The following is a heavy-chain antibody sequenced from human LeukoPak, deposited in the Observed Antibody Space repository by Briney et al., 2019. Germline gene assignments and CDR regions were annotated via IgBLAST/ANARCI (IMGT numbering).Heavy chain of an antibody. CDR3: ARDQVVAVTHLDV. D-gene: IGHD3-22*01. J-gene: IGHJ6*02. V-gene: IGHV1-69*05. Sequence: GASVKVSCKASGGTFSSYAISWVRQAPGQGLEWMGGIIPIFGTANYAQKLQGRVTMTTDTSTSTAYMELRSLRSDDTAVYYCARDQVVAVTHLDVWGQGTTVTVSS. CDR1: GGTFSSYA. CDR2: IIPIFGTA.